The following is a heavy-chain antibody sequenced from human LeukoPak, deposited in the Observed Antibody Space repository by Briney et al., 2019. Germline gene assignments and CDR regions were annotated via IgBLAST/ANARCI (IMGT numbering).Heavy chain of an antibody. J-gene: IGHJ4*02. CDR3: AREEYCSSTSCYTEY. CDR2: INPNSGGT. CDR1: GYTFIGYY. D-gene: IGHD2-2*02. Sequence: ASVKVSCKASGYTFIGYYMHWVRQAPGQGLEWMGWINPNSGGTNYAQKFQGRVTMTRDTSISTAYMELSRLRSDDTAVYYCAREEYCSSTSCYTEYWGQGTLVTVSS. V-gene: IGHV1-2*02.